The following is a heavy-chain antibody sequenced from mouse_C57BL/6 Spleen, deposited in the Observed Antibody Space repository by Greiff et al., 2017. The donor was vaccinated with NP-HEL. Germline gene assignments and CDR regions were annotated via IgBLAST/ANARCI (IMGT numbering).Heavy chain of an antibody. D-gene: IGHD1-1*01. CDR1: GYTFTSYW. J-gene: IGHJ2*01. V-gene: IGHV1-52*01. CDR2: IDPSDSET. CDR3: ASSPYYGSSYPYFDY. Sequence: QVQLQQSGAEQVRPGSSVKLSCKASGYTFTSYWMHWVKQRPIQGLEWIGNIDPSDSETHYNQKFKDKATLTVDKSSSTAYMQLSSLTSEDSAVYYCASSPYYGSSYPYFDYWGQGTTLTVSS.